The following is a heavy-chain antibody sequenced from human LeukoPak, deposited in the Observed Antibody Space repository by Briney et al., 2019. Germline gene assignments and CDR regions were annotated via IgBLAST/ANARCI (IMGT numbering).Heavy chain of an antibody. Sequence: GALRLSCAASGFTFSSYEMNWVRQAPGKGLEWVSSISSSSSYIYYADSVKGRFTISRDNAKNSLYLQMNSLRAEDTAVYYCARPVLRYFDYLDYWGQGTLVTVSS. CDR2: ISSSSSYI. V-gene: IGHV3-21*01. J-gene: IGHJ4*02. CDR3: ARPVLRYFDYLDY. D-gene: IGHD3-9*01. CDR1: GFTFSSYE.